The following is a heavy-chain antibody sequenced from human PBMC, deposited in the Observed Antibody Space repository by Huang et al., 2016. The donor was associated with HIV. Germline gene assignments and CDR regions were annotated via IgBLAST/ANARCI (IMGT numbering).Heavy chain of an antibody. CDR1: GGTFSSYA. Sequence: QVQLVQSGAEVKKPGSSVKVSCKASGGTFSSYAISWGRQAPGQGLEWMGGIIPIFGTANYAQKFQGRHTITADESMSTGYMELSSLRSEDTAVYYCARGGFYSSSWRDTDYWGQGTLVTVSS. J-gene: IGHJ4*02. D-gene: IGHD6-13*01. CDR2: IIPIFGTA. V-gene: IGHV1-69*13. CDR3: ARGGFYSSSWRDTDY.